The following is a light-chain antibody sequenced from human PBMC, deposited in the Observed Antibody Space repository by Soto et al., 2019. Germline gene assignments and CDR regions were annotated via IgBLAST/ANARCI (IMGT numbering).Light chain of an antibody. V-gene: IGKV3-15*01. CDR3: QQYNNWPIP. Sequence: EIVITQSPATLSVSPGERATLSCRASQSVSSNLAWYQQKPGQAPRLLIYGASTRATSIPARFSGSGSGTAFTLTISRLPSEDFAVYYCQQYNNWPIPFGQGTRLEIK. J-gene: IGKJ5*01. CDR2: GAS. CDR1: QSVSSN.